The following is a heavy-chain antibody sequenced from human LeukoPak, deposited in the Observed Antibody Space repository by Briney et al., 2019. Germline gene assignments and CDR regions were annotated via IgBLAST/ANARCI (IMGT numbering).Heavy chain of an antibody. CDR1: GGSISSYY. CDR3: ARDRSPDYYGSGSYDY. J-gene: IGHJ4*02. D-gene: IGHD3-10*01. V-gene: IGHV4-59*01. Sequence: PSETLSLTCTVSGGSISSYYWSWIRQPPGKGLEWIGYIYYSGSTNYNPSLKSRVTISVDTSKNQFSLKLSSVTAADTAVYYCARDRSPDYYGSGSYDYWGQGTLVTVSS. CDR2: IYYSGST.